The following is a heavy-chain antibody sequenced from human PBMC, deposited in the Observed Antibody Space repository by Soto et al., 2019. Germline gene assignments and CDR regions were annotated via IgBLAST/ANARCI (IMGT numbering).Heavy chain of an antibody. V-gene: IGHV3-11*01. CDR3: ARNSEHFDY. D-gene: IGHD6-13*01. CDR2: ISSSGRTI. CDR1: GFTFTDYY. J-gene: IGHJ4*02. Sequence: PGGSLRLSCAASGFTFTDYYMSWIRQAPGKGLEWGSYISSSGRTIYYADSVKGRFTISRDNAKKSLALQMNSLRAEDTAVYYCARNSEHFDYWGQGTLVTVSS.